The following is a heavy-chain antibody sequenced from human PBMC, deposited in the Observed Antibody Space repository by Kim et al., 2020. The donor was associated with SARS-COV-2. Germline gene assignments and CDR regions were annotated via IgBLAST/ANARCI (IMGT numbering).Heavy chain of an antibody. V-gene: IGHV3-15*01. CDR2: IKSKTDGGTT. J-gene: IGHJ4*02. Sequence: GGSLRLSCAASGFTFSNAWMSWVRQAPGKGLEWVGRIKSKTDGGTTDYAAPVKGRFTISRDDSKNTLYLQMNSLKTEDTAVYYCQSDSYYYDSSGYGWGQGTLVTVSS. D-gene: IGHD3-22*01. CDR1: GFTFSNAW. CDR3: QSDSYYYDSSGYG.